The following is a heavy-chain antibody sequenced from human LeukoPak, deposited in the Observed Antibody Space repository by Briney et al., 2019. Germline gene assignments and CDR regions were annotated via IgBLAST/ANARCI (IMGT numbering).Heavy chain of an antibody. CDR2: IIPIFGTA. Sequence: SVKVSCKASGGTFSSYAISWVRQAPGQGLEWMGGIIPIFGTANYAQKFQGRVTITTDESTSTAYMELSSLRSEDTAVYYCARSRDYDFWSGYSRYYYYYMDVWGKGTTVTVSS. D-gene: IGHD3-3*01. CDR1: GGTFSSYA. V-gene: IGHV1-69*05. J-gene: IGHJ6*03. CDR3: ARSRDYDFWSGYSRYYYYYMDV.